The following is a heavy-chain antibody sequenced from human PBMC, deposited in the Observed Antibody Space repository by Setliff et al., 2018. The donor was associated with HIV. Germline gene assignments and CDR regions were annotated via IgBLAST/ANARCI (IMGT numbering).Heavy chain of an antibody. CDR1: GYSISSGYY. J-gene: IGHJ4*02. CDR2: NSGTT. Sequence: SETLSLTCAVSGYSISSGYYWGWIRQPPGKGLEWIGSNSGTTYYNPSLQSRVAISVDTSKNQFSLKLSSVTAADTAFYYCARLPGDRYSIAWDYYIDYWGQGTLVTV. D-gene: IGHD6-19*01. CDR3: ARLPGDRYSIAWDYYIDY. V-gene: IGHV4-38-2*01.